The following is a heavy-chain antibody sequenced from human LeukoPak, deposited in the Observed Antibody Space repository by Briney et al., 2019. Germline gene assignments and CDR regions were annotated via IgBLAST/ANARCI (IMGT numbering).Heavy chain of an antibody. CDR2: MNPDTGDT. CDR1: VYTFTAYD. V-gene: IGHV1-8*01. J-gene: IGHJ4*02. D-gene: IGHD1-26*01. CDR3: TRGSLSGSSRDY. Sequence: ASVKVSCKASVYTFTAYDINCVRQATGQGLEWMGLMNPDTGDTGYAQSLQGRHIMTRNTSINTAYMDFSGLSSQDTAVYYCTRGSLSGSSRDYWGQGALVTVSS.